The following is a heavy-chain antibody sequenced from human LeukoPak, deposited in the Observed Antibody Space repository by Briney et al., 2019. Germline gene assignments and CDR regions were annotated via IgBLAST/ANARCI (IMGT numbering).Heavy chain of an antibody. V-gene: IGHV3-11*06. CDR2: ISSSSSYI. CDR1: GFTFSDYY. Sequence: GGSLRLSCAASGFTFSDYYMSWIRQAPGKGLEWVSYISSSSSYIYYADSVKGRFTISRDNAKNSLYLQMNSLRAEDTAVYYCARGSYIVVPGPSNSGGVDYWGQGTLVTVSS. CDR3: ARGSYIVVPGPSNSGGVDY. J-gene: IGHJ4*02. D-gene: IGHD2-2*01.